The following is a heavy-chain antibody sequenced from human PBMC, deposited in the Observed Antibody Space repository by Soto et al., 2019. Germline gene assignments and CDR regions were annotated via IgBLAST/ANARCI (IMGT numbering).Heavy chain of an antibody. V-gene: IGHV3-74*01. Sequence: GGSLRLSWAASGFSCSSYWMHWVRQAPGKGLVWVSRINSDGSSTSYADSVKGRFTISRDNAKNTLYLQMNSLRAEDTAVYYCAREGSSSWYLGVAYYYYGMDVWGQGTTVTVSS. CDR1: GFSCSSYW. CDR3: AREGSSSWYLGVAYYYYGMDV. CDR2: INSDGSST. J-gene: IGHJ6*02. D-gene: IGHD6-13*01.